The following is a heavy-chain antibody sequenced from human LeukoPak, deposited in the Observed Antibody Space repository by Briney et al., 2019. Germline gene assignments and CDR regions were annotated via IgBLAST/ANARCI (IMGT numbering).Heavy chain of an antibody. V-gene: IGHV3-53*04. Sequence: GGSLRLSCAASGFTVSSNYMSWVRQAPGKGLEWVSVIYSGGSTYYADSVKGRFTISRHNSKNTPYLQMNSLRAEDTAVYYCARSVSSGWYYFDYWGQGTLVTVSS. D-gene: IGHD6-19*01. CDR1: GFTVSSNY. J-gene: IGHJ4*02. CDR2: IYSGGST. CDR3: ARSVSSGWYYFDY.